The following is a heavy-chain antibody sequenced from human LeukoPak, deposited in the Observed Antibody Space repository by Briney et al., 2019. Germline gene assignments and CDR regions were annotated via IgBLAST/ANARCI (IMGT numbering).Heavy chain of an antibody. CDR1: GFTFSSYG. CDR2: IRYDGSNK. Sequence: GGSLRLSCAASGFTFSSYGMHWVRQALGKGLEWVAFIRYDGSNKYYADSVKGRFTISRDNSKNTLYLQMNSLRAEDTAVYYCAKVRLYSADFDYWGQGTLVTVSS. V-gene: IGHV3-30*02. J-gene: IGHJ4*02. CDR3: AKVRLYSADFDY. D-gene: IGHD2-2*02.